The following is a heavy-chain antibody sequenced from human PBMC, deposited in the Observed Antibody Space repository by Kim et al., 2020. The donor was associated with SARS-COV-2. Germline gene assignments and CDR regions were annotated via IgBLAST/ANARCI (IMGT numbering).Heavy chain of an antibody. Sequence: GGSLRLSCAASGFTFSSYAMSWVRQAPGKGLEWVSAISGSGGSTYYADSVKGRFTISRDNSKNTLYLQMNSLRAEDTAVYYCAKVAEVATMIVVVMAPPDYWGQGTLVTVSS. V-gene: IGHV3-23*01. CDR2: ISGSGGST. D-gene: IGHD3-22*01. CDR1: GFTFSSYA. J-gene: IGHJ4*02. CDR3: AKVAEVATMIVVVMAPPDY.